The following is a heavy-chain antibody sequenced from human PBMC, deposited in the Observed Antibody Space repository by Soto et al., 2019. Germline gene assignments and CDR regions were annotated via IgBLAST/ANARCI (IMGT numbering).Heavy chain of an antibody. CDR3: ARHNGVYSSSWYLTRDYYYGMDV. Sequence: PSETLSLTCTVSGGSISSSSYYWGWIRQPPGKGLEWIGSIYYSGSTYYNQSLKSRVTISVDTSKNQFSLKLSSVTTADTAVYYCARHNGVYSSSWYLTRDYYYGMDVWGQGTTVTVSS. CDR2: IYYSGST. V-gene: IGHV4-39*01. J-gene: IGHJ6*02. CDR1: GGSISSSSYY. D-gene: IGHD6-13*01.